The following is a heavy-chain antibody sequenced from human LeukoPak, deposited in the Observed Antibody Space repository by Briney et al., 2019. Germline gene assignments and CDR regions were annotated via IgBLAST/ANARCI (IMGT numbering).Heavy chain of an antibody. CDR3: ARAQWGYPFDV. D-gene: IGHD5-18*01. J-gene: IGHJ3*01. CDR1: GFSSSNYW. V-gene: IGHV3-7*03. Sequence: GGSLRLSCAASGFSSSNYWMTWIRQAPGKGLEWVATIKGDGSDKRYVDSVKGRFTISRDDVKNSLNLQLNNLRAEDTAIYYCARAQWGYPFDVWGQGTRVTVSS. CDR2: IKGDGSDK.